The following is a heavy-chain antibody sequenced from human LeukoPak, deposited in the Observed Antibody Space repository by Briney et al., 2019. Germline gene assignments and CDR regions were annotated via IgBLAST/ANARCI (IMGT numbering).Heavy chain of an antibody. CDR2: IWYDGSNQ. V-gene: IGHV3-33*01. Sequence: GGSLRLSCAASGFTFSSFGMHWVRQAPGKGLEWVEIIWYDGSNQYYADSVKGRFTISRDNSENTLYLQMNSLRAEDTAVYYCARDRLTPLTGTTGGCFDPWGQGTLLTVSS. CDR3: ARDRLTPLTGTTGGCFDP. D-gene: IGHD1-20*01. CDR1: GFTFSSFG. J-gene: IGHJ5*02.